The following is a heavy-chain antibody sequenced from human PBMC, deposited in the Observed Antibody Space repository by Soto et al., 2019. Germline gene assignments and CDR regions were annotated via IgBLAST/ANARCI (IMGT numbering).Heavy chain of an antibody. CDR1: GYTFTGYY. J-gene: IGHJ4*02. CDR2: INPNSGGT. Sequence: ASVKVSCKASGYTFTGYYMHWVRQAPGQGLEWMGWINPNSGGTNYAQKFQGRVTMTRDTSISTAYMELSRLRSDDTAVYYCARVYSSGWSPFVYWGQGTLVTVSS. CDR3: ARVYSSGWSPFVY. D-gene: IGHD6-19*01. V-gene: IGHV1-2*02.